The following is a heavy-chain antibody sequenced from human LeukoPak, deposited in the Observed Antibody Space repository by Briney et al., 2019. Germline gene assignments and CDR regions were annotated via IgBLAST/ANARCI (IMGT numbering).Heavy chain of an antibody. CDR3: AKGSFAPDD. CDR2: ISAGGGTT. Sequence: GGSLRLSCTASGFTFSSYGMSWVSQDPGKGLEWVSTISAGGGTTYYADSVKGRFTISRDNSQNTLYLQMSSLRVEDTALYYCAKGSFAPDDWGQGTLVTVSS. V-gene: IGHV3-23*01. CDR1: GFTFSSYG. J-gene: IGHJ4*02.